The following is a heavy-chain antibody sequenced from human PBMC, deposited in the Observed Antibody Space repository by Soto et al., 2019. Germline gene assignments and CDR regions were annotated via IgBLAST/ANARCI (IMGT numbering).Heavy chain of an antibody. CDR2: ISSSSSYI. V-gene: IGHV3-21*01. Sequence: GGSLRLSCAASGFTFSSYSMNWVRQAPGKGLEWVSSISSSSSYIYYADSVKGRFTISRDNAKNSLYLQMNSLRAEDTAVYYCARDYGGNSAYFDYWGQGTLVTVSS. J-gene: IGHJ4*02. CDR1: GFTFSSYS. CDR3: ARDYGGNSAYFDY. D-gene: IGHD4-17*01.